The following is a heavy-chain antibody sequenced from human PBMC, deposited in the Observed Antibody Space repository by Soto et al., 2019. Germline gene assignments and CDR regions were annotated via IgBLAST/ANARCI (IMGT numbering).Heavy chain of an antibody. CDR3: ARALNYDFWSGGTAYGMDV. CDR2: ISYDGSNK. V-gene: IGHV3-30-3*01. CDR1: GFTFSSYA. D-gene: IGHD3-3*01. J-gene: IGHJ6*02. Sequence: QVQLVESGGGVVQPGRSLRLSCAASGFTFSSYAMHWVRQAPGKGLEWVAVISYDGSNKYYADSVKGRFTISRDNSKNRLYMQMNSLRAEDTAVYYCARALNYDFWSGGTAYGMDVWGQGTTVTVSS.